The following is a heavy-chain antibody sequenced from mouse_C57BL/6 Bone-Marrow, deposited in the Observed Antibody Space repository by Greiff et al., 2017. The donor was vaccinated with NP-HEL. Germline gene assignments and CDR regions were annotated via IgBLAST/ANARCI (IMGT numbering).Heavy chain of an antibody. CDR1: GFTFSSYG. CDR3: ARHDYYGSSKFAY. D-gene: IGHD1-1*01. V-gene: IGHV5-6*01. Sequence: VQLKESGGDLVKPGGSLKLSCAASGFTFSSYGMSWVRPTPDKRLEWVATISSGGSYTYYPDSVKGRFTISRDNAKNTLYLQMSSLKSEDTAMYYCARHDYYGSSKFAYWGQGTLVTVSA. J-gene: IGHJ3*01. CDR2: ISSGGSYT.